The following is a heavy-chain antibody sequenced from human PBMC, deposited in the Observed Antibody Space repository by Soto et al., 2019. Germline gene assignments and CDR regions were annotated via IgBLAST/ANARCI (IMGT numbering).Heavy chain of an antibody. D-gene: IGHD5-12*01. CDR1: GFTFSSCA. V-gene: IGHV3-23*01. J-gene: IGHJ3*01. CDR3: AKDQVDVVATSKEAFDV. Sequence: EVQLLESGGGLVQPGGSLRLSCAASGFTFSSCAMTWVRQAPGKGLEWVSATSGSGGSTYYADSVKGRFTISRDNSKNTLYLQMNSRSAEDTAVYYCAKDQVDVVATSKEAFDVWGQGTMVAVSS. CDR2: TSGSGGST.